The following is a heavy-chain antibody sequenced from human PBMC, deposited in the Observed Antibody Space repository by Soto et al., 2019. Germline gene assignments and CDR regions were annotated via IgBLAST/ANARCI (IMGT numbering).Heavy chain of an antibody. CDR3: ARGLYSRGY. Sequence: EVQLVGSGGGLVQPGGSLRLSCVVSGFTFSSNWMSWVRQAPGKGLEWLANIKYDGSEKYYGDSVKGRFAISRDNAKNSLYLQMNSLRVDDTAVYYCARGLYSRGYWGQGTLVTVSS. CDR2: IKYDGSEK. V-gene: IGHV3-7*03. CDR1: GFTFSSNW. J-gene: IGHJ4*02. D-gene: IGHD3-16*01.